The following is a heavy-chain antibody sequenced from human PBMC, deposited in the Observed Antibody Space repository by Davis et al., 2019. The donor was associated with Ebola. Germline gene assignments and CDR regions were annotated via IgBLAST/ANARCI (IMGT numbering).Heavy chain of an antibody. CDR3: AREIVVVPAAIQFADY. D-gene: IGHD2-2*02. Sequence: MPSETLSLTCTVSGGSISSYYWSWIRQPPGKGLEWIGYIYYSGSTYYNPSLKSRVTISVDTSKNQFSLKLSSVTAADTAVYYCAREIVVVPAAIQFADYWGQGTLVTVSS. V-gene: IGHV4-59*12. CDR2: IYYSGST. CDR1: GGSISSYY. J-gene: IGHJ4*02.